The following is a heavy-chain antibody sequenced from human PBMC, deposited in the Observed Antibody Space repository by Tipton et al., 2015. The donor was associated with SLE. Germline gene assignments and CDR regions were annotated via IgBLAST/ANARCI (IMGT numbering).Heavy chain of an antibody. CDR1: GDSISTNY. Sequence: LRLSCSVPGDSISTNYWTWIRQPPGKRLEWMGYSYSGGSTNYNPALESRVFITVDTSKSQFSLHLTSVTAADTAVYYCAKWSVVASGQPFGHWGQGILVTVSS. D-gene: IGHD2-21*01. J-gene: IGHJ4*02. CDR3: AKWSVVASGQPFGH. V-gene: IGHV4-59*01. CDR2: SYSGGST.